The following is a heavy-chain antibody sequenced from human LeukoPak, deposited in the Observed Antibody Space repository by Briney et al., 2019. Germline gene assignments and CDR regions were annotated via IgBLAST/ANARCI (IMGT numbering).Heavy chain of an antibody. V-gene: IGHV3-74*01. Sequence: PGGSLRPSCAASGFTFSTYWMHWVRQAPGKGLVWVSSINSDGSNTSYADSVKGRFTISRDNAKNTLFLQMNSLRAEDTAAYYCARDTYTSRFGYWGQGTLVTVSS. D-gene: IGHD2-2*01. CDR1: GFTFSTYW. CDR3: ARDTYTSRFGY. CDR2: INSDGSNT. J-gene: IGHJ4*02.